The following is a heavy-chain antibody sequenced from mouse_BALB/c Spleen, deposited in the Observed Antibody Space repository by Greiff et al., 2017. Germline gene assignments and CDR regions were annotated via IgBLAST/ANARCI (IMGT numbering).Heavy chain of an antibody. CDR3: ARHTTVPYWYFDV. CDR1: GFTFSSYA. CDR2: ISSGGST. D-gene: IGHD1-1*01. J-gene: IGHJ1*01. V-gene: IGHV5-6-5*01. Sequence: DVMLVESGGGLVKPGGSLKLSCAASGFTFSSYAMSWVRQTPERRLEWVASISSGGSTYYPDSVKGRFTISRDNARNILYLQMSSLRSEDTAMYYCARHTTVPYWYFDVWGAGTTVTVSS.